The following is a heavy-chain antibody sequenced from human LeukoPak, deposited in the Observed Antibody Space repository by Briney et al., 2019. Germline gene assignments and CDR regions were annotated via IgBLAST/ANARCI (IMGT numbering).Heavy chain of an antibody. Sequence: GGSLRLSCAASGFTFSSYSMNWVRQAPGKGLEWVSSISSSSSYIFYADSVKGRFTISRDNAKNSLYLQMNSLRAEDTAVYYCGRAPDGYNPIDSWGQGTLVTVSS. D-gene: IGHD5-24*01. CDR2: ISSSSSYI. CDR1: GFTFSSYS. V-gene: IGHV3-21*01. J-gene: IGHJ4*02. CDR3: GRAPDGYNPIDS.